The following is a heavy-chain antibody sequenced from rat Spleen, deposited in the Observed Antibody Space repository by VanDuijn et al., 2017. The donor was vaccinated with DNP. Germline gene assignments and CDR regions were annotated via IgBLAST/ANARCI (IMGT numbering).Heavy chain of an antibody. CDR2: INPSGFST. CDR3: TTSGFDY. D-gene: IGHD4-3*01. J-gene: IGHJ2*01. Sequence: EVQLVESGGGLVQPGRSMKLSCAASGFTFSSFPMAWVRQAPTKGLEWVATINPSGFSTYYRDSVRGRLTISRDNAENTLYLQMNSLKSEDTATYYCTTSGFDYWGQGVMVTVSS. CDR1: GFTFSSFP. V-gene: IGHV5-46*01.